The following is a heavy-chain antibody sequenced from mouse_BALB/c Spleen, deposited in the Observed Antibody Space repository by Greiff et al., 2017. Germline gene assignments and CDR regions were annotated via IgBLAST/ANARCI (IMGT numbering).Heavy chain of an antibody. J-gene: IGHJ1*01. CDR2: ISYDGSN. D-gene: IGHD1-1*01. Sequence: EVQLQESGPGLVKPSQSLSLTCSVTGYSITSGYYWNWLRQFPGNKLEWMGYISYDGSNNYNPSLKNRISITRDTSKNQFFLKLNSVTTEDTATYYCARGDYYGSRYFDVWGAGTTVTVS. CDR3: ARGDYYGSRYFDV. V-gene: IGHV3-6*02. CDR1: GYSITSGYY.